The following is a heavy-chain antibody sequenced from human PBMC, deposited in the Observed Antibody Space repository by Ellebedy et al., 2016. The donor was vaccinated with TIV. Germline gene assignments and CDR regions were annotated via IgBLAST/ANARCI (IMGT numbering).Heavy chain of an antibody. V-gene: IGHV3-74*01. CDR3: ARGARKGGNWLDP. CDR2: LNSDRSST. J-gene: IGHJ5*02. Sequence: PGGSLRLSCAASGFTFSSYWMPWVRQAPGKGLVWVSRLNSDRSSTSYADSVTGRFTISRDNAKNTLYLQMNSLRAEDTAVYYCARGARKGGNWLDPWGQGTLVTVSS. D-gene: IGHD1-14*01. CDR1: GFTFSSYW.